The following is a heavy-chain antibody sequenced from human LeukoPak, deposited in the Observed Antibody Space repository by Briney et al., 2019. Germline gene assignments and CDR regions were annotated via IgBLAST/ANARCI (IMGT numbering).Heavy chain of an antibody. V-gene: IGHV4-30-4*01. D-gene: IGHD3-22*01. CDR2: IYYSGST. CDR1: GGSISSGDYY. J-gene: IGHJ3*02. Sequence: PSQTLSLTCTVSGGSISSGDYYWSWLRQPPGTGLEWIGYIYYSGSTYYNPSLKSRVTISVDTSKNQLSLKLSSVTAADTAVYYCARQYYYDSSGYEPGIAFDIWGQGTMVTVSS. CDR3: ARQYYYDSSGYEPGIAFDI.